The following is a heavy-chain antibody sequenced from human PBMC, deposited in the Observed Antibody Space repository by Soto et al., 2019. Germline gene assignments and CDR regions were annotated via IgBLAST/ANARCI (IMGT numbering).Heavy chain of an antibody. Sequence: QVQLQESGPGLVKPSETLSLTCTVSGGSVSSGSYYWSWIRQPPGKGLEWIGYIYYSGSTNYNPSLKSRVTISVDTSKNQFSLKLSSVTAAHTAVYYCARDTGYWGQGTLVTVSS. CDR2: IYYSGST. J-gene: IGHJ4*02. CDR3: ARDTGY. CDR1: GGSVSSGSYY. V-gene: IGHV4-61*01.